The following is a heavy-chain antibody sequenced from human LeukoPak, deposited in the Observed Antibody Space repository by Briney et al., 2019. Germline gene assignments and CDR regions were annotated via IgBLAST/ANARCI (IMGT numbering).Heavy chain of an antibody. CDR1: GFTFSSYA. D-gene: IGHD3-22*01. J-gene: IGHJ4*02. CDR2: TSGSGGST. V-gene: IGHV3-23*01. CDR3: AKDPYYYDSGHFDY. Sequence: GGSLRLSCAASGFTFSSYAMSWVRQAPGKGLEWVSATSGSGGSTYYADSVKGRFTISRDNSKNTLYLQMNSLRAEDTAVYYCAKDPYYYDSGHFDYWGQGTLVTVSS.